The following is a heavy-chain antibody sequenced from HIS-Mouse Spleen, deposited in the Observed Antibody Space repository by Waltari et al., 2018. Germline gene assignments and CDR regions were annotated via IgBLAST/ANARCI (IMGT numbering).Heavy chain of an antibody. J-gene: IGHJ5*02. CDR1: GFTFSSYG. CDR2: VWYDGSTK. D-gene: IGHD6-19*01. Sequence: QVQLVESGGGVVQPGRSLRLSCAASGFTFSSYGMNWVRQARGKGLGWGAVVWYDGSTKYYADSVKGRFTISRDNSKNRRYLQMNSLRAEDTAVYYCARDRIAVAATGWFDPWGQGTLVTVSS. V-gene: IGHV3-33*01. CDR3: ARDRIAVAATGWFDP.